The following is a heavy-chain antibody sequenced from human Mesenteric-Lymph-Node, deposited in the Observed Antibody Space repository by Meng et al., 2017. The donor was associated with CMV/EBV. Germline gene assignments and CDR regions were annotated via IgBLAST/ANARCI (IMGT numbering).Heavy chain of an antibody. CDR3: ARVKGIAAAGNDY. J-gene: IGHJ4*02. V-gene: IGHV3-66*02. D-gene: IGHD6-13*01. CDR1: GFTVSSHY. CDR2: IYSGGST. Sequence: GESLKISCAASGFTVSSHYMSWVRQAPGKGLEWVSVIYSGGSTYYADSVKGRFTISRDNSKNTLYLQMNSLRAEDTAVYYCARVKGIAAAGNDYWGQGTLVTVSS.